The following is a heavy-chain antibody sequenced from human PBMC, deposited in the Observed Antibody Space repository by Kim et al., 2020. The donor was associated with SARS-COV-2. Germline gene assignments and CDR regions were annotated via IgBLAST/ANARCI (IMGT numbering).Heavy chain of an antibody. D-gene: IGHD1-1*01. J-gene: IGHJ6*02. V-gene: IGHV4-4*07. Sequence: SETLSLTCTVSGGSISNYYWSWIRQPAGRGLEWIGRIYTSGSTDYNPSLKSRVTMSVDTSKNQFSLKLSSVTAADTAVYYCARGGYNWNDYDYYYGMDVWGQGTTVTVSS. CDR1: GGSISNYY. CDR3: ARGGYNWNDYDYYYGMDV. CDR2: IYTSGST.